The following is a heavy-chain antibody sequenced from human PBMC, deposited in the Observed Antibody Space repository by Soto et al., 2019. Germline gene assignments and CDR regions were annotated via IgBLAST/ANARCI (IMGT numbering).Heavy chain of an antibody. CDR3: TTVHDYIWGSYRDY. CDR2: IKSRTDGGTT. CDR1: GFTFSNAW. D-gene: IGHD3-16*02. J-gene: IGHJ4*02. Sequence: EVQLVESGGGLVKPGGSLRLSCAASGFTFSNAWMSWVRQAPGKGLEWVGRIKSRTDGGTTDYAAPVKGRFPISRDDSKHTLYLQMNSLNTEDTDVYYCTTVHDYIWGSYRDYWGQGTLVTVSS. V-gene: IGHV3-15*01.